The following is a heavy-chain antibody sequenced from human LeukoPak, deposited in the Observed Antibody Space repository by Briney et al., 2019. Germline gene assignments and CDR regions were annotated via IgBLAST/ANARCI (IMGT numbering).Heavy chain of an antibody. Sequence: GGSLRLSCAASGFTFSSYWMSWVRQAPGKGLEWVANIKQDGSEKYYVDSVKGRFTISRDNAKNSLYLQMNSLRAEDTAVYYCARGARGRPAATVTTFLFDYWGQGTLVTVSS. V-gene: IGHV3-7*01. CDR1: GFTFSSYW. CDR3: ARGARGRPAATVTTFLFDY. CDR2: IKQDGSEK. J-gene: IGHJ4*02. D-gene: IGHD4-17*01.